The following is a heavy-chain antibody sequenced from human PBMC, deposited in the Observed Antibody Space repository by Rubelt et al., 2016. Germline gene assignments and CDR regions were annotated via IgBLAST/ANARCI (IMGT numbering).Heavy chain of an antibody. CDR2: ISSSSSTI. J-gene: IGHJ6*02. V-gene: IGHV3-48*04. Sequence: MNWVRQAPGKGLEWVSYISSSSSTIYYADSVKGRFTISRDNAKNSLYLQMNSLRAEDTAVYYCSNKHGSIAARGGLGYYYYGMDVWGQGTTVTVSS. CDR3: SNKHGSIAARGGLGYYYYGMDV. D-gene: IGHD6-6*01.